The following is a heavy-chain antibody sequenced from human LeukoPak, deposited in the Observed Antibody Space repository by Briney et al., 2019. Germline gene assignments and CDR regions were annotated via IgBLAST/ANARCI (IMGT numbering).Heavy chain of an antibody. CDR1: GGSISSGDYY. V-gene: IGHV4-30-4*01. D-gene: IGHD3-10*01. Sequence: SETLSLTCTVSGGSISSGDYYWSWIRQPPRKGLEWIGYIYYSGSTYYNPSLKSRVTISVDTSKNQFSLKLSSVTAADTAVYYCARDTRRVRGIAGYYYGMDVWGKGTMVTVSS. CDR2: IYYSGST. CDR3: ARDTRRVRGIAGYYYGMDV. J-gene: IGHJ6*04.